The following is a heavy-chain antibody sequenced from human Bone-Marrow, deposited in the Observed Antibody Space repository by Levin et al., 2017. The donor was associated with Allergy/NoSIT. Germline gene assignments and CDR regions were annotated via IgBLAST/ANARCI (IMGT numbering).Heavy chain of an antibody. CDR1: GFTFSRYW. CDR2: IRQDGGEK. Sequence: RGESLKISCTASGFTFSRYWMSWVRQAPGKGLEWVANIRQDGGEKYYVDSVKGRFTISRDNAKNALYLEMNSLRAEDSAVYYCGRRIVLLPAPSGWGYGMDVWGQGTTVTVSS. CDR3: GRRIVLLPAPSGWGYGMDV. V-gene: IGHV3-7*01. J-gene: IGHJ6*02. D-gene: IGHD2-2*01.